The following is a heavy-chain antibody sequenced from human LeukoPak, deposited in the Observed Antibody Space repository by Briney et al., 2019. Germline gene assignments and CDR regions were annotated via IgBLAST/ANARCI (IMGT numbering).Heavy chain of an antibody. D-gene: IGHD1-26*01. CDR2: IGIAGDT. Sequence: GGSLRLSCATSGFTFSNHSMHWVRQATGKGREWVSAIGIAGDTFYPGSVKGRFTISRENAKNSVSLQINSLKAEDTAVYYCVRQQTSHGTCDYWGRGTLVSVSS. V-gene: IGHV3-13*01. J-gene: IGHJ4*02. CDR1: GFTFSNHS. CDR3: VRQQTSHGTCDY.